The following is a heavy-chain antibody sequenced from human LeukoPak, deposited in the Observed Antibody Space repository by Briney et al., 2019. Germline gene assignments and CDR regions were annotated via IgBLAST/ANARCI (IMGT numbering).Heavy chain of an antibody. J-gene: IGHJ4*02. CDR1: GGSLSSYY. CDR3: ASSIVATTYFDY. Sequence: SETLSLTCTVSGGSLSSYYWSWTRQPPGKGLEWIGYIYYSGTTNYNPSLKSRVTISVDTSKNQFSLKLSSVTAADTAVYYCASSIVATTYFDYWGQGTLVTVSS. CDR2: IYYSGTT. V-gene: IGHV4-59*01. D-gene: IGHD5-12*01.